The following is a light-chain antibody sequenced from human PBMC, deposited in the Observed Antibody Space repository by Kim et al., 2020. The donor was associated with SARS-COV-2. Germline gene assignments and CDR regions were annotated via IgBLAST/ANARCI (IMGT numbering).Light chain of an antibody. CDR2: DAS. CDR3: QQRSNWPT. V-gene: IGKV3-11*01. Sequence: SLSPGERATLSCRASQSVSSYLSLYQQKPGQAPRLLIYDASNRATGIPARFSGSGSGTDFTLTISSLEPEDFAVYYCQQRSNWPTFGQGTKVDIK. J-gene: IGKJ1*01. CDR1: QSVSSY.